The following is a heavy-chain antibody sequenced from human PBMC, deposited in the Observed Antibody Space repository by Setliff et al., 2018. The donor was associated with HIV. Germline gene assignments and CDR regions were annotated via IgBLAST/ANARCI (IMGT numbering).Heavy chain of an antibody. CDR2: ISPYSRIT. CDR1: GYSFTSYG. J-gene: IGHJ6*02. V-gene: IGHV1-18*01. Sequence: ASVKVSCKASGYSFTSYGIGWVRQAPGQGLEWIGWISPYSRITNYVPKFRDRVTMTTETSTNTAYLEVRSLSSDDTAVYYCARGRNYNSGMDVWGQGTTVTVSS. D-gene: IGHD3-10*01. CDR3: ARGRNYNSGMDV.